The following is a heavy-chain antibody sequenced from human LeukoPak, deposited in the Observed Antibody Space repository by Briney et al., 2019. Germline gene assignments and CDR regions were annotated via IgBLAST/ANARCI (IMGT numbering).Heavy chain of an antibody. Sequence: GGSLSLSCAASGFSFSTFAVHWVRQAPGKGLEWVAVTSSDGTDKYVDSVKGRFTISRDNSKNTLYLHMNSLRPEDTAVYYCASLHSRLGGEWPLWGQGTRVTVSS. V-gene: IGHV3-30*03. CDR1: GFSFSTFA. D-gene: IGHD3-10*01. CDR2: TSSDGTDK. J-gene: IGHJ4*02. CDR3: ASLHSRLGGEWPL.